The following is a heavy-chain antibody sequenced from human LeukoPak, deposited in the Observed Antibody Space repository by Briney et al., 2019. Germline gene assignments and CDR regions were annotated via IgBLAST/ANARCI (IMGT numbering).Heavy chain of an antibody. CDR1: GGSFSGYY. CDR2: INHSGST. CDR3: ARAPIVVVPAAPYYYGMDV. D-gene: IGHD2-2*01. J-gene: IGHJ6*02. V-gene: IGHV4-34*01. Sequence: SETLSLTCAVYGGSFSGYYWSWIRQPPGKGLEWIGEINHSGSTNYNPSLKSRVTISVDTSKNQFSLKLSSVTAADTAVYYCARAPIVVVPAAPYYYGMDVWGQGTTVTVSS.